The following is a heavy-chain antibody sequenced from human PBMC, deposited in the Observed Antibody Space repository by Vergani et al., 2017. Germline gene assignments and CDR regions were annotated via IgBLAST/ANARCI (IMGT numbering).Heavy chain of an antibody. J-gene: IGHJ5*01. CDR3: ARSIGYCAGATCRSYYFDH. V-gene: IGHV1-46*02. CDR1: GYIFKNYY. CDR2: LNPTTGQT. Sequence: VQLVQSGAEVRKPGASVTVSCTASGYIFKNYYITWLRQAPGQAFEWMGILNPTTGQTTSAQKFMGRVDMTRDPSTDTSTRTVQMTLSSLRSEDTAVFYCARSIGYCAGATCRSYYFDHWGQGARVTVSS. D-gene: IGHD2-21*01.